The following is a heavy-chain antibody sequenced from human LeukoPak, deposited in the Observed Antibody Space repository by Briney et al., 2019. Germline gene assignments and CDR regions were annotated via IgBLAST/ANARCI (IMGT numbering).Heavy chain of an antibody. V-gene: IGHV3-30-3*01. D-gene: IGHD3-16*01. J-gene: IGHJ4*02. CDR2: ISYDGSNK. CDR1: GFTFSSYP. Sequence: GRSLRLSCAASGFTFSSYPMQWVRQAPGRGLEWVAVISYDGSNKYYADCVKGRFPIPRDNSKNTLYLQMNSLRAKDTAVYYCARWGILELRPSFDYRGQGTLVTVSS. CDR3: ARWGILELRPSFDY.